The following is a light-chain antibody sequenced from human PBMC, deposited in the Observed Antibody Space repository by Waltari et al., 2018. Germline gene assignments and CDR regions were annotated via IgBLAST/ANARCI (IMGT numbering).Light chain of an antibody. Sequence: QSVLTQPPSVSGAPGQRVTISCTGSSSNIGAGFDVHWYQQLPGAAPKLLIYGNTNRPSGVPDRFSGSKSGTSASLAITGLQAEDEADYYYQSFDNSLRRSVIFGGGTKLTVL. CDR2: GNT. V-gene: IGLV1-40*01. J-gene: IGLJ2*01. CDR3: QSFDNSLRRSVI. CDR1: SSNIGAGFD.